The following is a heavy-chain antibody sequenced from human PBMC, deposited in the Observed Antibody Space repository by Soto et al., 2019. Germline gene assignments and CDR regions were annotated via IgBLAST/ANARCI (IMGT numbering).Heavy chain of an antibody. J-gene: IGHJ3*02. CDR2: IWYDGSNK. Sequence: PGGSLRLSCAASGFTFSSYGMHWVRQAPGKGLEWVAVIWYDGSNKYYADSVKGRFTISRDNSKNTLYLQMNSLRAEDTAVYYCARDGLERWDAFEIWGQGTMVTVSS. CDR3: ARDGLERWDAFEI. V-gene: IGHV3-33*01. CDR1: GFTFSSYG. D-gene: IGHD3-3*01.